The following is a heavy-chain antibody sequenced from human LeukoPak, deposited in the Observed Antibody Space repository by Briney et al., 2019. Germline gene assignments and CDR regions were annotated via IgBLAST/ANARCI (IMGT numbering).Heavy chain of an antibody. CDR2: INWNGIIK. CDR1: GFTFEDYG. J-gene: IGHJ6*03. CDR3: AKGPHYSITIFGVVIREVDYYYYYMDV. D-gene: IGHD3-3*01. V-gene: IGHV3-20*04. Sequence: PGGSLRLSCAVSGFTFEDYGMSWVRQGPGKGLEWVAGINWNGIIKRYGDSVRGRFTISRDKATNSLYLQMNSLRKEDTALYYCAKGPHYSITIFGVVIREVDYYYYYMDVWGKGTTVTVSS.